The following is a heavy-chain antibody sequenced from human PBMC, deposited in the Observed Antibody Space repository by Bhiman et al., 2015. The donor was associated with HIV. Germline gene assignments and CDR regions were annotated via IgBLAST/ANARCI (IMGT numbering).Heavy chain of an antibody. CDR1: GFTFSSYW. D-gene: IGHD1-1*01. CDR3: ARAPGTTGGAFDI. J-gene: IGHJ3*02. CDR2: IKQDESEK. Sequence: EVQLVESGGGLVQPGGSLRLSCAASGFTFSSYWMTWVRQAPGKGLEWVANIKQDESEKYYVDSVKGRFTISRDNAKNSLYLQMNSLRDEDTAVYYCARAPGTTGGAFDIWGQGTKVTVSS. V-gene: IGHV3-7*01.